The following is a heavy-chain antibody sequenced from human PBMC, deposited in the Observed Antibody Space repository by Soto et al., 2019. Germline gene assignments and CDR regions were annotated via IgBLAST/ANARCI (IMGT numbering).Heavy chain of an antibody. D-gene: IGHD6-6*01. Sequence: GASVKVSCKASGYTFTGYFMHWVRQAPGQGLEWMGWINPNTGGANYAQKFQDRVTMTRDTPTNTAYMEMNRLRSDDTAVYYCARSLSTISARPDYWGQGTLVTVS. J-gene: IGHJ4*02. CDR1: GYTFTGYF. V-gene: IGHV1-2*02. CDR2: INPNTGGA. CDR3: ARSLSTISARPDY.